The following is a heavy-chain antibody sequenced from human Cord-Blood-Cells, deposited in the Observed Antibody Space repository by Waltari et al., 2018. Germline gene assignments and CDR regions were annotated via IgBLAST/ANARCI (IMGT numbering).Heavy chain of an antibody. D-gene: IGHD2-21*02. CDR2: IYSGGST. CDR3: ARFVVVTDAFDI. Sequence: EVQLVETGGGLIQPGGSLRLSCAASGFTVSSHYMSWVRPAPGKGLEWVSVIYSGGSTYYADSVKGRFTISRDNSKNTLYLQMNSLRAEDTAVYYCARFVVVTDAFDIWGQGTMVTVSS. V-gene: IGHV3-53*02. J-gene: IGHJ3*02. CDR1: GFTVSSHY.